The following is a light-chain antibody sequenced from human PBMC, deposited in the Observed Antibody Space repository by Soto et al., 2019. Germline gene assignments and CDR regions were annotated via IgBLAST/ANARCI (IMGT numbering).Light chain of an antibody. V-gene: IGKV1-9*01. CDR3: QQLDSYPIT. CDR1: QGISSY. Sequence: DIQLTQSPSFLSASVGDRVTITCRASQGISSYLAWYHQKPGKAPKLLIYDAYTLQSGVPSRFSVSGSGTEFALTISSLKPEDYTTYYCQQLDSYPITFGQGTRLDIK. CDR2: DAY. J-gene: IGKJ5*01.